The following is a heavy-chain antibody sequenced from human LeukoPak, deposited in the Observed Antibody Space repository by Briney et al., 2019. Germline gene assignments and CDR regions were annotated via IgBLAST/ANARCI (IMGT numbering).Heavy chain of an antibody. Sequence: GGSLSLSCAASGLSVRGNYMSWVRQAPGKGLEWVSVLYSGGNTFYADSVKGRFTVSRGNSRNTLYLQMSSLRAEDTAVYYCARLGANRSCTNGVCYYCDYWGQGMLVTVSS. CDR2: LYSGGNT. CDR1: GLSVRGNY. J-gene: IGHJ4*02. D-gene: IGHD2-8*01. V-gene: IGHV3-66*01. CDR3: ARLGANRSCTNGVCYYCDY.